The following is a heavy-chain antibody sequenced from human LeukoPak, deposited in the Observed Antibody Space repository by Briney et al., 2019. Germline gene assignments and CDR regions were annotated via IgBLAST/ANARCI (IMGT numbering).Heavy chain of an antibody. CDR1: GFTFSSYG. J-gene: IGHJ3*02. Sequence: GGSLRLSCAASGFTFSSYGMHWVRQAPGKGLEWVADIWFDGSNKYYADSVKGRFTISRDNSKNTLYLQMNSLRAEDTAVYYCAKDFEDALDIWGQGTMVTVSS. V-gene: IGHV3-33*06. CDR3: AKDFEDALDI. CDR2: IWFDGSNK.